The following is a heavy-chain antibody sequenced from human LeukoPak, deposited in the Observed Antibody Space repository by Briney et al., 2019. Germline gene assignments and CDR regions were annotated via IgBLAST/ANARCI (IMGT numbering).Heavy chain of an antibody. J-gene: IGHJ3*02. CDR2: ICANDGNT. CDR3: AKDRTQWLVLNAFDI. CDR1: GLTFRNYA. D-gene: IGHD6-19*01. V-gene: IGHV3-23*01. Sequence: GGSLRLSCAASGLTFRNYAMSWVRQAPGKGLEWVSVICANDGNTYYADAVKGRFTISRDNSKDTLYLQMDSLRAEDTAVYYCAKDRTQWLVLNAFDIWGQGTMVTVSS.